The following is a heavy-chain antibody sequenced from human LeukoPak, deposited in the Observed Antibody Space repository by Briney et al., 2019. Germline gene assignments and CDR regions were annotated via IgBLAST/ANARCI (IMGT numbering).Heavy chain of an antibody. CDR2: IKVSGGAT. CDR1: GYTFTRFF. CDR3: AREGAPSQFPASEYLQP. D-gene: IGHD2-2*01. Sequence: ASVKISCKASGYTFTRFFKYWVRHAPGQGPEWMGRIKVSGGATDYAQKFQARVTMTSDTSTNTVYMEMSNLRSDDTAVYYCAREGAPSQFPASEYLQPWPQGTLVIVSA. V-gene: IGHV1-46*01. J-gene: IGHJ1*01.